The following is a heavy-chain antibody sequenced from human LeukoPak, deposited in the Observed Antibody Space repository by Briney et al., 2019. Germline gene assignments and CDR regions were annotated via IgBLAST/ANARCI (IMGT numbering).Heavy chain of an antibody. J-gene: IGHJ4*02. CDR1: GGSISSGDYY. V-gene: IGHV4-30-4*01. D-gene: IGHD5-12*01. Sequence: PSQTLSLTCTVSGGSISSGDYYWSWIRQPPGKGLEWIGYIYYSGSTYYNPSLKSRVTISVDTSKNQFSLKLSSVTAADTAVYYCARGRYSGYDLWRYFDYWGQGTLVTVSS. CDR3: ARGRYSGYDLWRYFDY. CDR2: IYYSGST.